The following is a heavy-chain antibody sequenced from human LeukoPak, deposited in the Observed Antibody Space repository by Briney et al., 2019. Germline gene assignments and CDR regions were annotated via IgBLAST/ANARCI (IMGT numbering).Heavy chain of an antibody. CDR2: IYYSGST. J-gene: IGHJ4*02. V-gene: IGHV4-39*01. Sequence: PSETLSLTCTVSGGSISSSSYYWGWIRQPPGKGLEWIGSIYYSGSTYYNPSLKSRVTISVDTSKNQLSLKLSFVSAADTAVYYCARNSGYSNGWLDCWGQGTLVTVSS. CDR3: ARNSGYSNGWLDC. D-gene: IGHD6-19*01. CDR1: GGSISSSSYY.